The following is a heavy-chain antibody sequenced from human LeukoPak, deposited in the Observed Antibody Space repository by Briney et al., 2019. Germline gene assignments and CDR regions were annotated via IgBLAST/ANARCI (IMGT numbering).Heavy chain of an antibody. CDR3: ARVRGSSGYEDY. CDR1: GYTFTGYY. D-gene: IGHD5-12*01. V-gene: IGHV1-2*02. Sequence: ASVKVSCKASGYTFTGYYMHWVRQAPGQALEWLGWINPNSGGTNYAQKFQGRVTMTRDTSISTAYMELSRLRSDDTAVYYCARVRGSSGYEDYWGQGTLVTVSS. CDR2: INPNSGGT. J-gene: IGHJ4*02.